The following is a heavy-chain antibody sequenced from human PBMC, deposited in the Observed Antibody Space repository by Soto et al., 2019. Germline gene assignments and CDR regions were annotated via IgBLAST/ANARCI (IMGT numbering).Heavy chain of an antibody. CDR1: GFTFSSYE. CDR2: ISSSGSTI. CDR3: ARDALYSSSWYSLSAYYYYGMDV. V-gene: IGHV3-48*03. D-gene: IGHD6-13*01. J-gene: IGHJ6*02. Sequence: LRLSCAASGFTFSSYEMNWVRQAPGKGLEWVSYISSSGSTIYYADSVKGRFTISRDNAKNSLYLQMNSLRAEDTAVYYCARDALYSSSWYSLSAYYYYGMDVWGQGTTVTVSS.